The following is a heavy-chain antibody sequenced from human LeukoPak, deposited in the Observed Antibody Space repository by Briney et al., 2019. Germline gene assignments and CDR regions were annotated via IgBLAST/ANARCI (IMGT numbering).Heavy chain of an antibody. J-gene: IGHJ6*03. V-gene: IGHV4-39*01. Sequence: SETLSLTCTVSGGSISSSSYYWGWIHQPPGKGLEWIGTIYYSGSTYYNPSLKSRVIISVDTSKNQFSLKLSSVPAADTAVYYCARQPHYYYYYMDVWGKGTTVTVSS. CDR1: GGSISSSSYY. CDR2: IYYSGST. CDR3: ARQPHYYYYYMDV.